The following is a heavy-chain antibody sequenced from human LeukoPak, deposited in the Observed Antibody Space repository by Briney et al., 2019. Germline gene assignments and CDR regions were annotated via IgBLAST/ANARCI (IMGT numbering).Heavy chain of an antibody. V-gene: IGHV1-46*01. CDR3: ARPRSTYYDSSGYDTDAFDI. J-gene: IGHJ3*02. Sequence: ASVRVSCKASGYTFTSYSISWVRQAPGQGLEWMGIINPSGGSTSYAQKFQGRVTMTRDMSTSTVYMELSSLRSEDTAVYYCARPRSTYYDSSGYDTDAFDIWGQGTMVTVSS. D-gene: IGHD3-22*01. CDR1: GYTFTSYS. CDR2: INPSGGST.